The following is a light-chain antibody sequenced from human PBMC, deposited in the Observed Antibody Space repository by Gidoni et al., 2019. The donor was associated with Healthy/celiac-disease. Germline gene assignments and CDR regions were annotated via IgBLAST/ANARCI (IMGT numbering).Light chain of an antibody. J-gene: IGKJ4*01. CDR2: GAS. CDR3: QQYNNWPPLT. V-gene: IGKV3-15*01. Sequence: EIVMTQSPATLSVSQGERATLSCRASQSVSSNVAWYQQKPGQAPRLRIYGASTRATGIPARFSGSGSGTEFTLTISSLQSEDFAVYYCQQYNNWPPLTFGGGTKVEIK. CDR1: QSVSSN.